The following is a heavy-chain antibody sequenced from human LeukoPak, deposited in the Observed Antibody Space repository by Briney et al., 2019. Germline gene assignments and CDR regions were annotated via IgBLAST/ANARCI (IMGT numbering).Heavy chain of an antibody. V-gene: IGHV4-59*01. CDR2: IYYIGST. Sequence: PSETLSLTCTVSGGSISSYYWSWIRQPPGKGLEWVGYIYYIGSTNYNSSLKSRVTISVDTSKNQFSLKLSSVTAADTAVYYCARVSNWFDPWGQGTLVTVSS. CDR3: ARVSNWFDP. J-gene: IGHJ5*02. CDR1: GGSISSYY.